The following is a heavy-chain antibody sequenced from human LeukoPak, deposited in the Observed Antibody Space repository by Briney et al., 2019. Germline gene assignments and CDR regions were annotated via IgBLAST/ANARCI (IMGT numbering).Heavy chain of an antibody. Sequence: SQTLSLTCTVSGGSISSYYWSWIRQPPGKGLEWIGYIYYSGSTNYNPSLKSRVTISVDTSKNQFSLKLSSVTAADTAVYYCARGRYDFWSGYPLYYFDYWGQGTLVTVSS. CDR3: ARGRYDFWSGYPLYYFDY. J-gene: IGHJ4*02. CDR1: GGSISSYY. CDR2: IYYSGST. V-gene: IGHV4-59*01. D-gene: IGHD3-3*01.